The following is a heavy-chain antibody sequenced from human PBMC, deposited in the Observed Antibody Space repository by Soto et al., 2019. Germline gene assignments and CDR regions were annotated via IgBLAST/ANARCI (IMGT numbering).Heavy chain of an antibody. J-gene: IGHJ5*02. Sequence: GGSLRLSCTASGFTFGDYAMSWFRQAPGKGLEWVGFIRSKAYGGTTEYAASVKGRFTISRDDSKSIAYLQMNSLKTEDTAVYYCTRDPPLWFGDPRFDPWGQGTLVTVSS. CDR1: GFTFGDYA. V-gene: IGHV3-49*03. CDR2: IRSKAYGGTT. CDR3: TRDPPLWFGDPRFDP. D-gene: IGHD3-10*01.